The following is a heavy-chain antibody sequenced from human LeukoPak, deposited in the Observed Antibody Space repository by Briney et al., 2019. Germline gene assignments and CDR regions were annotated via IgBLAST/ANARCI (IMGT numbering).Heavy chain of an antibody. CDR1: GFTFSSYW. Sequence: GGSLRLSCAASGFTFSSYWMSWVRQAPGKGLEGVANIKQDGSEKYYVDSMKGRFTISRDNAKNSLYLQMNSLRAEDTAVYYCARDRDVVVPAAIGYWGQGTLVTVSS. J-gene: IGHJ4*02. CDR2: IKQDGSEK. V-gene: IGHV3-7*01. CDR3: ARDRDVVVPAAIGY. D-gene: IGHD2-2*01.